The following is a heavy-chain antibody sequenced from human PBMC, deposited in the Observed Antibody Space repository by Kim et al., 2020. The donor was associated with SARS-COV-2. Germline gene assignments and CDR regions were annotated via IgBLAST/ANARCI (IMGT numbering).Heavy chain of an antibody. CDR1: GGSFSGYY. CDR3: ARGGWFAAAAGTGYNWFDP. CDR2: INHSGST. Sequence: SETLSLTCAVYGGSFSGYYWSWIRQPPGKGLEWIGEINHSGSTNYNPSLKSRVTISVDTSKNQFSLKLSSVTAADTAVYYCARGGWFAAAAGTGYNWFDPWGQGTLVTVSS. D-gene: IGHD6-13*01. V-gene: IGHV4-34*01. J-gene: IGHJ5*02.